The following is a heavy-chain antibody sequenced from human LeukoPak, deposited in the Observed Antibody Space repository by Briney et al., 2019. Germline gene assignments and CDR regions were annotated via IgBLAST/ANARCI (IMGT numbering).Heavy chain of an antibody. CDR1: GGSFSNYY. J-gene: IGHJ2*01. CDR3: ARRLGFCSGGSCFDYWYFDL. Sequence: SEALSLTCTVSGGSFSNYYWSWIRQPPGKGLEWIGYIYYTGSTNYNPSLKSRVTISLDTSKNQFSLKLNSVTAADTAVYYCARRLGFCSGGSCFDYWYFDLWGRGTLVTVSS. CDR2: IYYTGST. V-gene: IGHV4-59*03. D-gene: IGHD2-15*01.